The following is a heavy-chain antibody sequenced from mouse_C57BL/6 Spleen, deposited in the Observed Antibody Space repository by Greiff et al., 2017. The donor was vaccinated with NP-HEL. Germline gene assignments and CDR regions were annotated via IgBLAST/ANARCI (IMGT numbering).Heavy chain of an antibody. D-gene: IGHD2-3*01. Sequence: EVMLVESGGDLVKPGGSLKLSCAASGFTFSSYGMSWVRQTPDKRLEWVATISSGGSYTYYPDSVKGRFTISRDDAKNTLYLQMSSLKSEDTAMYYCARHDGYYGDWGQGTTLTVSS. V-gene: IGHV5-6*02. CDR1: GFTFSSYG. J-gene: IGHJ2*01. CDR3: ARHDGYYGD. CDR2: ISSGGSYT.